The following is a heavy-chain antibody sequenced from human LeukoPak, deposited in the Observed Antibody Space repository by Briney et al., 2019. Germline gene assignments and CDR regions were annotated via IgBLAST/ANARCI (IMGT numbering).Heavy chain of an antibody. J-gene: IGHJ5*02. CDR2: INHSGST. CDR1: GGSFSGYY. Sequence: SETLSLTCAVYGGSFSGYYWSWIRQPPGKGLEWIGEINHSGSTNYNPSLKSRVTISVDTSKNQFSLKLSSVTAADTAVYYCARKRKKCSSLVFDPWGQGTLVTVSS. CDR3: ARKRKKCSSLVFDP. D-gene: IGHD6-6*01. V-gene: IGHV4-34*01.